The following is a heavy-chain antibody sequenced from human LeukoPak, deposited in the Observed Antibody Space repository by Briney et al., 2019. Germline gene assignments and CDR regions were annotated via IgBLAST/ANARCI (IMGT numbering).Heavy chain of an antibody. CDR1: GXTFSSYA. V-gene: IGHV3-23*01. CDR3: AKQVAYGGYSPIDY. Sequence: GGSLRLSCAASGXTFSSYAVSWVRQATGKGLEWVCGISGSGGNTYYADSVKGRFTISRDNSKNTLYLQMNSLRGEDTAVYYCAKQVAYGGYSPIDYWGQGTLVTVSS. D-gene: IGHD5-12*01. CDR2: ISGSGGNT. J-gene: IGHJ4*02.